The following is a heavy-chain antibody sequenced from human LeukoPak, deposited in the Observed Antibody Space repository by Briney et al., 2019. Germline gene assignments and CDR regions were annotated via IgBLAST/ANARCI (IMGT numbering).Heavy chain of an antibody. CDR3: ARDGYYDILTGPRGDY. CDR1: GYTFTSYG. D-gene: IGHD3-9*01. Sequence: ASVKVSCKASGYTFTSYGISWVRQAPGQGLEWMGWISAYNGNTNYAQKLQGRVTMTTDTSTSTAYMELRSLRSDDTAVYYCARDGYYDILTGPRGDYWGQGTLVTVSS. CDR2: ISAYNGNT. J-gene: IGHJ4*02. V-gene: IGHV1-18*01.